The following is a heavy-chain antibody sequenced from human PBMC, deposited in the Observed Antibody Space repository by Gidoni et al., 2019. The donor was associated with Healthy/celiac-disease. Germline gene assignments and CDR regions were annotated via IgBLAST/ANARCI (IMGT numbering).Heavy chain of an antibody. CDR1: GGSISSSSYY. J-gene: IGHJ4*02. CDR2: IYYSGST. D-gene: IGHD6-13*01. V-gene: IGHV4-39*01. Sequence: QLQLQESGPGLVKPSETLSLTCTVSGGSISSSSYYWGWCRQPPGKGLEWIGSIYYSGSTYYNPSLKSRVTISVDTSKNQFSLKLSSVTAADTAVYYCARHRPYSSSWYLVDYWGQGTLVTVSS. CDR3: ARHRPYSSSWYLVDY.